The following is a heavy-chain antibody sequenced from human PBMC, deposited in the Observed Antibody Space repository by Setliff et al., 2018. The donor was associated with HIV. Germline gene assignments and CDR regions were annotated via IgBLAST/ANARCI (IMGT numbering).Heavy chain of an antibody. CDR2: IYHAGNT. CDR3: ARGTTLNVVPDAFDI. V-gene: IGHV4-38-2*02. J-gene: IGHJ3*02. Sequence: SETLSLTCTVTGYSISSGYYWAWIRQPPGKGLEWIGHIYHAGNTYYNPSLKSRVTISVDTSKNQVSLRLNSLTAADTALYYCARGTTLNVVPDAFDIWGQGTMVTVS. D-gene: IGHD4-17*01. CDR1: GYSISSGYY.